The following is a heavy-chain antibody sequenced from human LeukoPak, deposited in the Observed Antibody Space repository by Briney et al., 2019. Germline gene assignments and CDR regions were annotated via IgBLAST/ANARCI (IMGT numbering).Heavy chain of an antibody. CDR1: GFTFSSYG. CDR3: AKDLTGYYYGMDV. Sequence: GGSLRLSCAASGFTFSSYGMHWVRQAPGMGLEWVAVISYVGSNKYYADSVKGRFTISRDNAKNTLYLQMNSLRADDTGVYYCAKDLTGYYYGMDVWGQGTTVTVSS. V-gene: IGHV3-30*18. J-gene: IGHJ6*02. CDR2: ISYVGSNK. D-gene: IGHD2-8*02.